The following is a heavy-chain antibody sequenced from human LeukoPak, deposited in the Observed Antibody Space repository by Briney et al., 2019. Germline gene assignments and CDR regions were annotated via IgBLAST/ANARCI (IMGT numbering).Heavy chain of an antibody. CDR2: IHYTGST. CDR1: GGSISTGGYY. J-gene: IGHJ3*01. D-gene: IGHD3-10*01. CDR3: VRDWAPSVRGYAFDF. V-gene: IGHV4-31*03. Sequence: SQTLSLTCTVSGGSISTGGYYWSWIRQHPGKGLEWIGNIHYTGSTSYNTSLKSRVTISLDTSQNQFSLKLSSVTAADTALYYCVRDWAPSVRGYAFDFWGQGTMVTVSS.